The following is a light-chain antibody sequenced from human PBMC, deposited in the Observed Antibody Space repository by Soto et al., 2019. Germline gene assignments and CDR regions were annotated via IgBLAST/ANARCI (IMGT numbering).Light chain of an antibody. CDR3: GTWDSSLMHVV. J-gene: IGLJ2*01. CDR1: GSNIGNNY. V-gene: IGLV1-51*01. Sequence: QSVLTQPPSVSAAPGQKVTISCSGSGSNIGNNYISWYQQLPGTAPKLLIYDNNKRPSGIPDRFSGSKSGTSATLGITGLQTGDEADYYCGTWDSSLMHVVFGGGTKLTVL. CDR2: DNN.